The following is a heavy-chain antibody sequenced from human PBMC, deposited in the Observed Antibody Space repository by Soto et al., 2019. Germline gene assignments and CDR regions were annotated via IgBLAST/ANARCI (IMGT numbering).Heavy chain of an antibody. J-gene: IGHJ3*02. V-gene: IGHV4-4*07. CDR2: IYTSGST. Sequence: SETLSLTCTVSGGSISSYYWSWIRQPARKGLEWIGRIYTSGSTNYNPSLKSRVTMSVDTSKNQFSLKLSSVTAADTAVYYCARDRYGGQNSHDAFDIWGQGTMVTVS. CDR1: GGSISSYY. D-gene: IGHD4-17*01. CDR3: ARDRYGGQNSHDAFDI.